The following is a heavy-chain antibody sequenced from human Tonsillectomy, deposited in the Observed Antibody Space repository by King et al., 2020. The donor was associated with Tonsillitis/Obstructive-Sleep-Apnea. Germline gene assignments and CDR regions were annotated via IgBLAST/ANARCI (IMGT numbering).Heavy chain of an antibody. CDR1: GFTFSSYS. CDR3: ARDSGPYCSSTSFSPAPFDP. V-gene: IGHV3-21*01. D-gene: IGHD2-2*01. Sequence: VQLVESGGGLVKPGGSLRLSCAASGFTFSSYSMNWVRQAPGKGLEWVSSISSSSSYIYYADSVKGRFTISRDNAKNSLYLQMNSLRAEDTAVYYCARDSGPYCSSTSFSPAPFDPGGQGTLVTVSS. J-gene: IGHJ5*02. CDR2: ISSSSSYI.